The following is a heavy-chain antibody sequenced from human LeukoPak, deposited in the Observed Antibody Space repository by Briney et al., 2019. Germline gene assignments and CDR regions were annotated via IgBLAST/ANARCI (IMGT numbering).Heavy chain of an antibody. CDR3: ARGHRPYYYGSGSYRPFWFDP. D-gene: IGHD3-10*01. CDR2: INHSGST. Sequence: PSETLSLTCAVYGGSFSGYYWSWIRQPPGKGLEWIGEINHSGSTNYNPSLKSRVTISVDTSKNQFSLKLSSVTAADTAVYYCARGHRPYYYGSGSYRPFWFDPWGQGTLVTVSS. V-gene: IGHV4-34*01. J-gene: IGHJ5*02. CDR1: GGSFSGYY.